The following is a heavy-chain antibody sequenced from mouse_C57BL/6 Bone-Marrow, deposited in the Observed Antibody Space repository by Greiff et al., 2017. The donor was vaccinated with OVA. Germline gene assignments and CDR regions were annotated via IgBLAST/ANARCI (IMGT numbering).Heavy chain of an antibody. J-gene: IGHJ1*03. V-gene: IGHV2-2*01. CDR2: IWSGGST. CDR3: ARQRITTVVDWYFDV. Sequence: VQLKESGPGLVQPSQSLSITCTVSGFSLTSYGVHWVRQSPGKGLEWLGVIWSGGSTDYNAAFISRLSISKDNSKSQVFFKMNSLQADDTAIYYCARQRITTVVDWYFDVWGTGTTVTVSS. D-gene: IGHD1-1*01. CDR1: GFSLTSYG.